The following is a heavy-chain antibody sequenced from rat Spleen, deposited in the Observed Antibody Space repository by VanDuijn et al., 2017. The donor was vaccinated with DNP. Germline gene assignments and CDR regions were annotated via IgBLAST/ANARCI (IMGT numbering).Heavy chain of an antibody. CDR3: ARNNYFDY. CDR1: GFSLTSNG. J-gene: IGHJ2*01. V-gene: IGHV2S8*01. Sequence: QVQLEESGPGLMQPSETLSLTCTVSGFSLTSNGVGWVRQPLGKGLEWIAGISSGGGTFYNSVFKFRLSISRDTSKSQVFLKMNSLQTEDTATYFCARNNYFDYWGQGVMVTVSS. CDR2: ISSGGGT.